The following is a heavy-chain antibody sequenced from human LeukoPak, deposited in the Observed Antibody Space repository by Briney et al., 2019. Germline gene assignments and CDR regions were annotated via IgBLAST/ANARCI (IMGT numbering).Heavy chain of an antibody. CDR2: LTDSGRST. CDR1: GFTSSSYA. V-gene: IGHV3-23*01. J-gene: IGHJ4*02. D-gene: IGHD5-12*01. CDR3: ARVGDSGYVYFDS. Sequence: GGSLRLSCAASGFTSSSYAMSWVRQAPGKGLQWVSALTDSGRSTYYADSVKGRFTISRDNSKNTLSLQMNSLRAEDTAVYYCARVGDSGYVYFDSWGQGILVTVSS.